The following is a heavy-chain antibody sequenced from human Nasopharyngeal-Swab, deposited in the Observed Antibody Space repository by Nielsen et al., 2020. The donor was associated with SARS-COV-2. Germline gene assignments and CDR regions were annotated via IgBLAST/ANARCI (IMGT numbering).Heavy chain of an antibody. D-gene: IGHD6-13*01. CDR1: GGSISSYY. Sequence: SETLSLTCTVSGGSISSYYWSWIRQPPGKGLEWIGYIYYSGSTNYNPSLKSRVTISVDTSKNQFSLKLSSVTAADTAVYYCARGQGIAHSFFYYYYMDVWGKGTTVTVSS. J-gene: IGHJ6*03. CDR3: ARGQGIAHSFFYYYYMDV. CDR2: IYYSGST. V-gene: IGHV4-59*01.